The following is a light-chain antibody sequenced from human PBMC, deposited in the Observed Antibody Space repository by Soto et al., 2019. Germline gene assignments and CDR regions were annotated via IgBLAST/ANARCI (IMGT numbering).Light chain of an antibody. CDR3: AAWDDSLGGFVA. Sequence: QSVLTQPPSASGAPGQRVTISCSGGSSNIGSNPVNWYQQLPETAPKLLIYNDNQRPSGVPDRFSGSRSGTSASLAISGLQSEDEADYYCAAWDDSLGGFVAFGGGNKVTVL. CDR2: NDN. CDR1: SSNIGSNP. V-gene: IGLV1-44*01. J-gene: IGLJ2*01.